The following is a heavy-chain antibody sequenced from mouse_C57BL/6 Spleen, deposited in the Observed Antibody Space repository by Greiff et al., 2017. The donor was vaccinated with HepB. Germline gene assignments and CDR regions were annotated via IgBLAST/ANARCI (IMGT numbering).Heavy chain of an antibody. D-gene: IGHD2-4*01. Sequence: QVQLQQQPGAELVKPGASVKVSCKASGYTFTSYWMHWVKQRPGQGLEWIGRIHPSDSDTNYNQKFKGKATLTVDKSSSTAYMQLSSLTSEDSAVDYCAISGDYDGFAYWGQGTLVTVSA. V-gene: IGHV1-74*01. CDR1: GYTFTSYW. CDR3: AISGDYDGFAY. J-gene: IGHJ3*01. CDR2: IHPSDSDT.